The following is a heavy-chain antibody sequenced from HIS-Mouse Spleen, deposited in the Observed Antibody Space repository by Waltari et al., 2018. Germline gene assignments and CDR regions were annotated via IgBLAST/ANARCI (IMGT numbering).Heavy chain of an antibody. CDR2: IDWDDGN. J-gene: IGHJ4*02. D-gene: IGHD6-19*01. Sequence: QVTLRESGPALVKPTQTLTRTCTFSGFSLSTSGMCVSWTRQPPGKALEWLARIDWDDGNYYSTALKTRLTISKDTSKKQEVLTMTNMDPVDTATYYCARIAEGYSSGWYAFDYWGQGTLVTVSS. CDR3: ARIAEGYSSGWYAFDY. CDR1: GFSLSTSGMC. V-gene: IGHV2-70*15.